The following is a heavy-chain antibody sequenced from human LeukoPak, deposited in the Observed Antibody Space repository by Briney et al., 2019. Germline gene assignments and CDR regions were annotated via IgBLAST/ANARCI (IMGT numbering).Heavy chain of an antibody. V-gene: IGHV1-69*06. CDR2: IIPISGTT. Sequence: ASVKVSCKASGGTLNSYVISWVRQAPGQGLEWMGGIIPISGTTNYAQKFQGRVTITADKSTSTAYMELSSLRSEDTAVYYCATLCCGSYWMDVWGKGTTVTVSS. D-gene: IGHD2-15*01. J-gene: IGHJ6*04. CDR1: GGTLNSYV. CDR3: ATLCCGSYWMDV.